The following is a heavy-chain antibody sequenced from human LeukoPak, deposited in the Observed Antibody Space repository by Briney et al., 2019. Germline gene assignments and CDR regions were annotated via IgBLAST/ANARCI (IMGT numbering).Heavy chain of an antibody. D-gene: IGHD2-8*01. CDR1: GYSFTSYW. Sequence: GESLKISCEGSGYSFTSYWIAWVRQMPGKGLEWMGIIYPDDSDTKYSPSFQGQVTISADKSISTAYLQWSSLKASDTAMYYCARGGRGTNGVCPPPYWGQGTLVTVSS. V-gene: IGHV5-51*01. CDR3: ARGGRGTNGVCPPPY. CDR2: IYPDDSDT. J-gene: IGHJ4*02.